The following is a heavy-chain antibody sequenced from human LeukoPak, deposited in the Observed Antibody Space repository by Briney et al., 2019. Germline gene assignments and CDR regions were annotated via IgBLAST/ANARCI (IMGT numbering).Heavy chain of an antibody. J-gene: IGHJ4*02. CDR2: IYYTGRT. V-gene: IGHV4-59*01. CDR1: GGSITSYY. Sequence: SETLSPTCNVSGGSITSYYWSWIRQPPGKGLEWIGDIYYTGRTDYNSSHKSRVTISVDTSRSQFSLKLSSVTTADTAVYYCARAPPRGVGPTHFDYWGQGILVTVSS. D-gene: IGHD1-26*01. CDR3: ARAPPRGVGPTHFDY.